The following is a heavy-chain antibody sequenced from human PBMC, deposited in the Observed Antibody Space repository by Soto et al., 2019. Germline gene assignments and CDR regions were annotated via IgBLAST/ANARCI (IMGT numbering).Heavy chain of an antibody. CDR3: ARRPNYYGSSGFGFYFDY. J-gene: IGHJ4*01. D-gene: IGHD3-22*01. Sequence: PSETLSLTCSVSGYSVSSSDYYWAWIRQPPGKGLEWIGSMLYSGLTYYNPSLKSRVTLSVDTSKNQFFLKLTSVTAADTAVYYCARRPNYYGSSGFGFYFDYWGQGKLVTVSS. V-gene: IGHV4-39*01. CDR2: MLYSGLT. CDR1: GYSVSSSDYY.